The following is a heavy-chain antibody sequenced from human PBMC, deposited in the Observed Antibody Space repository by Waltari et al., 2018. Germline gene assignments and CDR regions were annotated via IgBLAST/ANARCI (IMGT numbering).Heavy chain of an antibody. J-gene: IGHJ4*02. CDR2: IIPIFGTA. CDR3: ARAHSSGYYYYFDY. Sequence: QVQLVQSGAEVKKPGSSVKVSCKASGGTFSSYAISWGRQAPGQGLEWMGGIIPIFGTANYAQKFQGRVTITADESTSTAYMELSSLRSEDTAVYYCARAHSSGYYYYFDYWGQGTLVTVSS. D-gene: IGHD3-22*01. CDR1: GGTFSSYA. V-gene: IGHV1-69*12.